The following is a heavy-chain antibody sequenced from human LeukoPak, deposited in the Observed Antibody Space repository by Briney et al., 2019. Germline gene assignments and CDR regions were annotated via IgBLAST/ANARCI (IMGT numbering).Heavy chain of an antibody. CDR1: GFTFSSYA. V-gene: IGHV3-30-3*01. CDR3: ARDYGPVAGTWDYFDY. Sequence: GGSLRLSCAASGFTFSSYAMHWVRQAPGKGLEWVAVISYDGSNKYYADSVKGRFTISRDNSKNTLYLQMNSLRAEDTAVYYCARDYGPVAGTWDYFDYWGQGTLVTVSS. D-gene: IGHD6-19*01. CDR2: ISYDGSNK. J-gene: IGHJ4*02.